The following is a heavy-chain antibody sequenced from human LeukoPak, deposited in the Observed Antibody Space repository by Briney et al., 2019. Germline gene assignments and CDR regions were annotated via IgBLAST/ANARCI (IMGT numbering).Heavy chain of an antibody. CDR3: ATFAPGYSSSWSEGWYFDY. Sequence: GSSVRVSCKASGGTLSSYSVSWVRQATGQGLEWMGWMNPNSGNTGYAQKFQGRVTMTRNTSISTAYMELSSLRSEDTAVYYCATFAPGYSSSWSEGWYFDYWGQGTLVTVSS. J-gene: IGHJ4*02. CDR1: GGTLSSYS. CDR2: MNPNSGNT. V-gene: IGHV1-8*01. D-gene: IGHD6-13*01.